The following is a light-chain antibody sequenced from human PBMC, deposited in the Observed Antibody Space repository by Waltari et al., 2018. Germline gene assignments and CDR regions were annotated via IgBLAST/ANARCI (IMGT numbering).Light chain of an antibody. V-gene: IGLV3-25*03. CDR2: KDM. J-gene: IGLJ3*02. Sequence: SYELTQPPSVSVSPGQTARITCSGDALPKQYAHWYQQKPGQVPVLVIYKDMERPSGIPERFSGSSSGTTVTLTISGVQAEDEADYYCQSGDSSGVGVFGGGTKLTVL. CDR3: QSGDSSGVGV. CDR1: ALPKQY.